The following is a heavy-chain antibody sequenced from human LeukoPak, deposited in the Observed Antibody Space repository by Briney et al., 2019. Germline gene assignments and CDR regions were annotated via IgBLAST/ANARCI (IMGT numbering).Heavy chain of an antibody. CDR1: GYTFTGYY. V-gene: IGHV1-2*06. D-gene: IGHD6-13*01. J-gene: IGHJ3*02. CDR2: INPNSGGT. Sequence: ASVKVSCKASGYTFTGYYMHWVRQAPGQGLEWMGRINPNSGGTNYAQKFQGRVTMTRDTSISTAYMELSRLRSDDTAVYYCARLSCSWYLVSSDAFDIWGQGTMVTVSS. CDR3: ARLSCSWYLVSSDAFDI.